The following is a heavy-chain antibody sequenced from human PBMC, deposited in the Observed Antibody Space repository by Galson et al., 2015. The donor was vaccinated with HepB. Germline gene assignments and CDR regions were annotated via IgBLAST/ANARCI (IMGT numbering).Heavy chain of an antibody. CDR2: INGGNHNT. J-gene: IGHJ6*02. Sequence: SVKVSCKASGYTFTNFAIHWVRQAPGQRFEWMGWINGGNHNTRYSQRFQDRVTLTSDTSTSMVFLELSSVTAADTAVYYCARDLPYCSSTSCYGAYYGMDVWGQGTTVTVSS. CDR1: GYTFTNFA. CDR3: ARDLPYCSSTSCYGAYYGMDV. D-gene: IGHD2-2*01. V-gene: IGHV1-3*01.